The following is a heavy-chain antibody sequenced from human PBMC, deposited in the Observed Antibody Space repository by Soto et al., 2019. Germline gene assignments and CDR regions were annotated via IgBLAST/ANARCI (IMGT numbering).Heavy chain of an antibody. V-gene: IGHV3-33*01. J-gene: IGHJ4*02. CDR3: ARESAAAGLALDY. Sequence: QVQLVESGGGVVQPGRSLRLSCAASGFTFSSYGMHWVRQAPGKGLEWVAVIWYDGSNKYYADSVKGRFTISRDNSKNTLYLQMNSLRAEDTAVYYCARESAAAGLALDYWGQGTLVTVSS. CDR1: GFTFSSYG. D-gene: IGHD6-13*01. CDR2: IWYDGSNK.